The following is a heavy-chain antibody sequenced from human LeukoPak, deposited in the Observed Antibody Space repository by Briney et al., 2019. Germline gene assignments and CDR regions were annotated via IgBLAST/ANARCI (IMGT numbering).Heavy chain of an antibody. CDR2: ISGSGGST. V-gene: IGHV3-23*01. J-gene: IGHJ4*02. Sequence: GGSLRLSCAASGFTFSSYAMSWVRQAPGKGLEWVSAISGSGGSTYYADSVKGRFTISRDNSKNTLYLQMNSLRAEDTAVYYCARDGLYGSGSYGYFDYWGQGTLVTVSS. CDR1: GFTFSSYA. D-gene: IGHD3-10*01. CDR3: ARDGLYGSGSYGYFDY.